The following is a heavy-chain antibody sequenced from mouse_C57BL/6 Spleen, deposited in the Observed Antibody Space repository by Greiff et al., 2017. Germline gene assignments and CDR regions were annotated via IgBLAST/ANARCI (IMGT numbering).Heavy chain of an antibody. CDR1: GYAFSSLW. CDR3: ARATGVASGWFAY. CDR2: IYPGDGDT. D-gene: IGHD1-1*01. J-gene: IGHJ3*01. Sequence: VQLKQSGAEPVKPGASVKISCKASGYAFSSLWFNRVTPRPGKGPEWVGQIYPGDGDTNYNGKFKGKATLTADKSSSTAYMQLSSLTSEDSAVYVCARATGVASGWFAYWGQGTLVTVSA. V-gene: IGHV1-80*01.